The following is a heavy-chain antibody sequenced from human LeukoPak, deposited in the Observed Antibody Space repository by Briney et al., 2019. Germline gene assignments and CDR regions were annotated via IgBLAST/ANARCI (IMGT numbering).Heavy chain of an antibody. J-gene: IGHJ4*02. V-gene: IGHV1-69*05. CDR1: GGTFSSYA. CDR2: IIPIFGTA. Sequence: ASVKVSCKASGGTFSSYAISWVRQAPGQGLEWMGGIIPIFGTANYAQKFQGRVTITTDESTSTAYMELSSLRSEDTAVYYCGLGVPTKYYFDYWGQGTLVTVSS. CDR3: GLGVPTKYYFDY. D-gene: IGHD3-10*01.